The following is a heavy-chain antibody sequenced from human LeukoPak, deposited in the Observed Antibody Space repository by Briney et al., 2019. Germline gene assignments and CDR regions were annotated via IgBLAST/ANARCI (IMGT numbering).Heavy chain of an antibody. CDR2: ITSSGDTI. V-gene: IGHV3-48*04. Sequence: GGSLRLSCVASGFIFRSYSMNWVRQAPAKGLEWVSYITSSGDTIYYADSVKGRFTISRDNAKNSLYLQMHSLRAEDSAVYHCARDLAGGEHFYFDLWGRGALVTVSS. CDR1: GFIFRSYS. CDR3: ARDLAGGEHFYFDL. D-gene: IGHD1-26*01. J-gene: IGHJ2*01.